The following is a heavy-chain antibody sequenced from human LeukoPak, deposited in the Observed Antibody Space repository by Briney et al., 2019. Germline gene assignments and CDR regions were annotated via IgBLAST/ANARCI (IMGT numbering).Heavy chain of an antibody. CDR2: ISSSSSTI. J-gene: IGHJ4*02. CDR1: GFTFSSYS. Sequence: PGGSLRPSCAASGFTFSSYSMNWVRQAPGKGLEWVSYISSSSSTIYYADSVKGRFTISRDNAKNSLYLQMNSLRAEDTAVYYCARAADSFQYYFDYWGQGTLVTVSS. D-gene: IGHD3-16*02. V-gene: IGHV3-48*01. CDR3: ARAADSFQYYFDY.